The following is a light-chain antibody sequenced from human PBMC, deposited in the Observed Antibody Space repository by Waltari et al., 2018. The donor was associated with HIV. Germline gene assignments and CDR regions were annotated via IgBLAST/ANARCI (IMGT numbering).Light chain of an antibody. CDR1: QSISSW. CDR3: QQYNSYPWT. Sequence: DIQMTQSPSTLSASVGDRVTITCRASQSISSWLAWYQQKPGKAPKLLIYKASSLESGVPSRFSGSGSWTEFTLTISSLQPDDFATYYCQQYNSYPWTFGQGTKVEIK. CDR2: KAS. J-gene: IGKJ1*01. V-gene: IGKV1-5*03.